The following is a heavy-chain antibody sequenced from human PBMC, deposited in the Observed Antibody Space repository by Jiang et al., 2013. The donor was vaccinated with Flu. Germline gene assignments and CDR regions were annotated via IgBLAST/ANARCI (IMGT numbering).Heavy chain of an antibody. CDR3: ARVTCSGGSCHIEDYYYGMDV. V-gene: IGHV4-31*03. CDR1: GGSISSGGYY. D-gene: IGHD2-15*01. CDR2: IYYSGST. Sequence: GSGLVKPSQTLSLTCTVSGGSISSGGYYWSWIRQHPGKGLEWIGYIYYSGSTYYNPSLKSRVTISVDTSKNQFSLKLSSVTAADTAVYYCARVTCSGGSCHIEDYYYGMDVWGQGTTVTVSS. J-gene: IGHJ6*02.